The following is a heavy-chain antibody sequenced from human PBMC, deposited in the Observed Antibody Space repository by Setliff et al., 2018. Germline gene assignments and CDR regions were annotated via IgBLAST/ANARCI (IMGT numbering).Heavy chain of an antibody. V-gene: IGHV4-59*02. CDR3: ARAWGRRDYSYMDV. Sequence: PGGSLRLSCAASGFTVTSNYMSWIRQPPGKGLEWIGSIYYSGSTNYNPSLKSRVTISVDTSKNQFSLKLSSVTAADAAVYYCARAWGRRDYSYMDVWGRGTTVTVSS. CDR2: IYYSGST. CDR1: GFTVTSNY. D-gene: IGHD7-27*01. J-gene: IGHJ6*03.